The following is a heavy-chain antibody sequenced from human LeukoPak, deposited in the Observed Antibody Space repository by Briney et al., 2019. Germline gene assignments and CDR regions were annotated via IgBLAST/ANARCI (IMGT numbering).Heavy chain of an antibody. D-gene: IGHD3-22*01. V-gene: IGHV3-15*01. J-gene: IGHJ4*02. CDR3: TTSYYDSSGYTL. CDR2: IKTKTDGGPT. Sequence: GGSLRLSCAASGFTFSNAWMSWVRQAPGEGLEWVGRIKTKTDGGPTDYPAPVKGRFTISRDDSKNTLYLQMNSLKTEDTAVYYCTTSYYDSSGYTLWGQGTLVTVSS. CDR1: GFTFSNAW.